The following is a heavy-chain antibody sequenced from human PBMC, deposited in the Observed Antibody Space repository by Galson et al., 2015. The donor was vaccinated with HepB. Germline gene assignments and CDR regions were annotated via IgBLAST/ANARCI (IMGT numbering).Heavy chain of an antibody. CDR1: GDSVSSNRAA. J-gene: IGHJ4*02. CDR3: ARGHYYDSTGAYYFDY. CDR2: TYYRSKWSS. Sequence: CAISGDSVSSNRAAWNWIRQSPPRGLEWLGRTYYRSKWSSDYAASVKSRITINADTSKNQFSLQLNSVTPEDTAVYYCARGHYYDSTGAYYFDYWVQGTLVTVSS. D-gene: IGHD3-22*01. V-gene: IGHV6-1*01.